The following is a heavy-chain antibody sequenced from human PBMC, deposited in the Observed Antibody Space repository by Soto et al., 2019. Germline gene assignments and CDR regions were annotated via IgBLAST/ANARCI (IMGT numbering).Heavy chain of an antibody. D-gene: IGHD2-2*01. CDR3: ARENCSSTSCYGWFDP. V-gene: IGHV1-2*02. Sequence: AASVKVSCKASGYTFTGYYMHWVRQAPGQGLEWMGWINPNSGGTNYAQKFQGRVTMTRDTSISTAYMELSRLRSDDTAVYYCARENCSSTSCYGWFDPWGQGTLVTVSS. J-gene: IGHJ5*02. CDR2: INPNSGGT. CDR1: GYTFTGYY.